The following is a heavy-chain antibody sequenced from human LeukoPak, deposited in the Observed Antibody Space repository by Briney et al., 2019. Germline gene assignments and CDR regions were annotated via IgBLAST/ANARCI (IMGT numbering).Heavy chain of an antibody. J-gene: IGHJ2*01. D-gene: IGHD6-13*01. CDR3: ATVSSWYFFGWYCDL. Sequence: ASVKVSCKVSGYTLTELSMHWVRQAPGKGLEWMGGFDPEDGETIYAQKFQARVTMTEDTSTDTAYMELSSLRSEDTAVYYCATVSSWYFFGWYCDLWGRGTLVTVSS. CDR1: GYTLTELS. CDR2: FDPEDGET. V-gene: IGHV1-24*01.